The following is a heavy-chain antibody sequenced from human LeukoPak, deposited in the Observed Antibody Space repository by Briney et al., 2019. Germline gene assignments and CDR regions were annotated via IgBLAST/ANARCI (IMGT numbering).Heavy chain of an antibody. CDR3: ARTQLGYSGYLSAFDI. D-gene: IGHD5-12*01. CDR1: GYTFTSYA. CDR2: INTNTGNP. J-gene: IGHJ3*02. V-gene: IGHV7-4-1*02. Sequence: ASVKVSCKASGYTFTSYAMNWVRQAPGQGLEWMGWINTNTGNPTYAQVFTGRFVFSLDTSVSTAYLQISSLKAEDTAVYYCARTQLGYSGYLSAFDIWGQGTMVTVSS.